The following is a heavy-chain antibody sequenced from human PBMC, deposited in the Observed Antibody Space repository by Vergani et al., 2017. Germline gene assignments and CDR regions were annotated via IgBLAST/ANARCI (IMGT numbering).Heavy chain of an antibody. CDR1: GYTFTGYY. CDR3: ARVRYDFWSGYYVEYYYYGMDV. J-gene: IGHJ6*02. Sequence: QVQLVQSGAEVKKPGASVKVSCKASGYTFTGYYMHWVRQAPGQGLEWMGRINPNSGGTNYAQKFQGRVTMTRDTSISTAYMELSRLRSDDTVVYYCARVRYDFWSGYYVEYYYYGMDVWGQGTTVTVSS. CDR2: INPNSGGT. V-gene: IGHV1-2*05. D-gene: IGHD3-3*01.